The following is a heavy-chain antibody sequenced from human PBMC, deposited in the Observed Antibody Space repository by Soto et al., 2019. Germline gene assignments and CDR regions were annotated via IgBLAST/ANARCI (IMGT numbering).Heavy chain of an antibody. Sequence: GGSLRLSCAASGFTFDDYAMHWVRQAPGKGLEWVSLISGDGGSTYYADSVKGRFTISRDNSKNSLYLQKNSLRTEDTALYYCAKDKDSSGWYNAFDIWGQGTMVTVSS. D-gene: IGHD6-19*01. CDR2: ISGDGGST. V-gene: IGHV3-43*02. CDR3: AKDKDSSGWYNAFDI. CDR1: GFTFDDYA. J-gene: IGHJ3*02.